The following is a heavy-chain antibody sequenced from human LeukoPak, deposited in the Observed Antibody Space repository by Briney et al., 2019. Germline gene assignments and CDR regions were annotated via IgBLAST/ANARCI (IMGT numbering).Heavy chain of an antibody. J-gene: IGHJ6*02. Sequence: GGSMRLSCADSGFTFSSYWMHWVRQAPGKGLVWVSRINGDGSSTNYADSVRGRFTISRDNAKNTLYLQMNSLRAEDTAVFYCARDPYSGYDRSLDVWGQGTTVTVSS. CDR3: ARDPYSGYDRSLDV. D-gene: IGHD5-12*01. CDR2: INGDGSST. V-gene: IGHV3-74*01. CDR1: GFTFSSYW.